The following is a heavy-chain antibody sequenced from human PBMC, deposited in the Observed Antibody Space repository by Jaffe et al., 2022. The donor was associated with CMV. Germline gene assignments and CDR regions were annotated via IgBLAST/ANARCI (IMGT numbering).Heavy chain of an antibody. CDR3: TGFLVVVTAQQDY. J-gene: IGHJ4*02. Sequence: EVQLVESGGGLVKPGGSLRLSCAASGFTFSNAWMSWVRQAPGKGLEWVGRIKSKTDGGTTDYAAPVKGRFTISRDDSKNTLYLQMNSLKTEDTAVYYCTGFLVVVTAQQDYWGQGTLVTVSS. CDR1: GFTFSNAW. D-gene: IGHD2-21*02. V-gene: IGHV3-15*01. CDR2: IKSKTDGGTT.